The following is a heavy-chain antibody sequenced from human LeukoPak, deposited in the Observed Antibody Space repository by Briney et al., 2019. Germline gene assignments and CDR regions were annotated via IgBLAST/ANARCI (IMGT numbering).Heavy chain of an antibody. Sequence: PGGSLRLSCAASGFTFSDYYMSWIRQAPGKGLEWVSSISSSSNHKYYADSVKGRFTISRDNAKNSLYLQMNSLRAEDTAVYYCARDGGSSGTGAYYMDVWGKGTTVTLSS. D-gene: IGHD2-15*01. CDR2: ISSSSNHK. V-gene: IGHV3-11*06. J-gene: IGHJ6*03. CDR3: ARDGGSSGTGAYYMDV. CDR1: GFTFSDYY.